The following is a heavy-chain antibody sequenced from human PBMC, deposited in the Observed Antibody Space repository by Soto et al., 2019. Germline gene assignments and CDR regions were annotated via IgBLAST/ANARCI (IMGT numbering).Heavy chain of an antibody. J-gene: IGHJ4*02. D-gene: IGHD3-10*01. CDR3: ARDISYGSGPAYGY. CDR1: GYIFTNFG. Sequence: QVQLVQSGAEVKKPGASVKVSCKASGYIFTNFGIIWVRQAPGQGLEWLGWIGADNRDTNYARNLQGRVTWTTDTSTNTAYMELRSLRSDDTAVYYCARDISYGSGPAYGYWGQGTLVTVSS. CDR2: IGADNRDT. V-gene: IGHV1-18*01.